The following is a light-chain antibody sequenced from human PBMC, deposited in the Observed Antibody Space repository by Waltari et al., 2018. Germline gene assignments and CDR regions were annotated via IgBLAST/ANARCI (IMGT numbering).Light chain of an antibody. CDR3: QQYNSYSFT. V-gene: IGKV1-5*03. CDR1: QTIGNW. J-gene: IGKJ3*01. CDR2: KAS. Sequence: DIQMTQSPSTLSASVGDRVTITCRASQTIGNWLAWYQQKPGKAPKLLIYKASSLQSGVPSRFSGSGFGTEFTLTISSLQPDDFATYYCQQYNSYSFTFGPGTTVDIK.